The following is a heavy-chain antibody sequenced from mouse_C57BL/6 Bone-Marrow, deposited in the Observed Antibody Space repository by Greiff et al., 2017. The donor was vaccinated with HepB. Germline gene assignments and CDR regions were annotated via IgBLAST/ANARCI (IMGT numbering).Heavy chain of an antibody. V-gene: IGHV14-4*01. CDR2: IDPENGDT. J-gene: IGHJ2*01. CDR1: GFNIKDDY. CDR3: TQTAQATYFDY. Sequence: VQLQQSGAELVRPGASVKLSCTASGFNIKDDYMHWVKQRPEQGLEWIGWIDPENGDTEYAPKFQGKATITADTSSNTAYLQLSSLTSEDTAVYYCTQTAQATYFDYWGQGTTLTVSS. D-gene: IGHD3-2*02.